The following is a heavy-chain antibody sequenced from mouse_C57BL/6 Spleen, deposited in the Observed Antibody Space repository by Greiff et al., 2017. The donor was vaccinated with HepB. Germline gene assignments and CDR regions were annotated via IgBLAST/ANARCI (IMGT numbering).Heavy chain of an antibody. CDR2: INPGSGGT. Sequence: QVQLQQSGAELVRPGTSVKVSCKASGYAFTNYLIEWVKQRPGQGLEWIGVINPGSGGTNYNEKFKGKATLTADKSSSTAYMQLSSLTSEDSAVYFCARSFTTGVGNWYFGVGGTGTTVTVSS. CDR1: GYAFTNYL. CDR3: ARSFTTGVGNWYFGV. D-gene: IGHD1-1*01. J-gene: IGHJ1*03. V-gene: IGHV1-54*01.